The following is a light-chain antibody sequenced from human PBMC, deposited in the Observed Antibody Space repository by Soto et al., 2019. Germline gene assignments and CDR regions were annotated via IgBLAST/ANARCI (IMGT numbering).Light chain of an antibody. CDR2: DAS. J-gene: IGKJ1*01. CDR3: LQCGASWT. V-gene: IGKV3D-15*01. CDR1: QSVSSN. Sequence: EIVMTQSPATLSVSPGERATLSCRASQSVSSNLAWYQQKPGQAPRLLIYDASNRATGIPARFSGSGSGTDFTLTISRLEPEDFAVYYCLQCGASWTFGQGTKVDIK.